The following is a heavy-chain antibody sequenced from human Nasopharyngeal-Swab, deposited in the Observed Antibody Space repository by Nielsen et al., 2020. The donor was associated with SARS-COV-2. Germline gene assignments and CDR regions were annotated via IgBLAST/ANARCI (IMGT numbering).Heavy chain of an antibody. CDR1: GFTFTSYA. J-gene: IGHJ4*02. V-gene: IGHV3-23*01. Sequence: GESLKISCAAPGFTFTSYAMNWVRQAPGKGLEWVSGMSGTGDNTYYADSVKGRFTISRDSSKNTLYLQMNSLRAEDTAVYYCVRGGLGTGLENWGQGTLVTVSS. D-gene: IGHD1-14*01. CDR2: MSGTGDNT. CDR3: VRGGLGTGLEN.